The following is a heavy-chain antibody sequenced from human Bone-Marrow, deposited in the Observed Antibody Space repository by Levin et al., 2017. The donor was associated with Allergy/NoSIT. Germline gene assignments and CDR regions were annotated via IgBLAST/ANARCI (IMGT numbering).Heavy chain of an antibody. CDR2: IYYSGST. J-gene: IGHJ4*02. CDR3: ARDEGGLGRSSWGIDY. Sequence: SQTLSLTCTVSGGSISSSSYYWGWIRQPPGKGLEWIGSIYYSGSTYYNPSLKSRVTISVDTSKNQFSLKLSSVTAADTAVYYCARDEGGLGRSSWGIDYWGQGTLVTVSS. D-gene: IGHD6-13*01. V-gene: IGHV4-39*07. CDR1: GGSISSSSYY.